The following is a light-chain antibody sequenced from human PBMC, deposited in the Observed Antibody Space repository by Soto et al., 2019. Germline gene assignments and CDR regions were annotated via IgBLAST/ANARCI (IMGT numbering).Light chain of an antibody. CDR3: QSYDSSLSGWL. J-gene: IGLJ3*02. CDR1: SSNIWAGYN. CDR2: GDS. Sequence: QSVLTQPPSVSGAPGQRVTISCTGSSSNIWAGYNVHWYQQVPGTAPKLLIYGDSNRPSGVPDRFSGSKSGTSASLAITGLKAEDEADYYCQSYDSSLSGWLFGGGTKLTVL. V-gene: IGLV1-40*01.